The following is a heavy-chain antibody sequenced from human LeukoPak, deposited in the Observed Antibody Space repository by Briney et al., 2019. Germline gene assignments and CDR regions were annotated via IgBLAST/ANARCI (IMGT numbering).Heavy chain of an antibody. D-gene: IGHD5-18*01. Sequence: SDTLSLTHTLAGASHSNIGYIYWACIRQPPGKDLECLGRFYHNGHPYYNPSLKSRVTLSADTSTRQVSLRVTSMPPAHTPVFYSMQPPPVDPAMVDYFDYWGQGTLVTVSS. CDR2: FYHNGHP. CDR3: MQPPPVDPAMVDYFDY. V-gene: IGHV4-39*01. CDR1: GASHSNIGYIY. J-gene: IGHJ4*02.